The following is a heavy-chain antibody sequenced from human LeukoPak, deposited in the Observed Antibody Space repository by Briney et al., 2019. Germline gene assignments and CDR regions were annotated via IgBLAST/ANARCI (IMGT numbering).Heavy chain of an antibody. Sequence: GGSLRLSCTTSGFILSNYAMSGVREAPGEGPEWVSGFRGRGSTFYSDSVKGRFTISRDNPKNTVYLQMNSRRADDTAVYYCAKEEAEVGLPNFHSWGQGTLVTVSS. J-gene: IGHJ4*02. CDR3: AKEEAEVGLPNFHS. CDR1: GFILSNYA. V-gene: IGHV3-23*01. CDR2: FRGRGST.